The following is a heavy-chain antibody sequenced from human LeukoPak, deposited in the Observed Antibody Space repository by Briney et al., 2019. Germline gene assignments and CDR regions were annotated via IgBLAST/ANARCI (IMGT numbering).Heavy chain of an antibody. Sequence: PGGSLRLSCAASGFTFSSNAMSWVRQAPGKGLEWVSAMTGSGGSTYYADSVKGRFTISRDNSKNTLYLQMNSLRAEDTAVYYCVKEERLDSSGYYYFDYWGQGTLVTVSS. CDR2: MTGSGGST. J-gene: IGHJ4*02. V-gene: IGHV3-23*01. D-gene: IGHD3-22*01. CDR3: VKEERLDSSGYYYFDY. CDR1: GFTFSSNA.